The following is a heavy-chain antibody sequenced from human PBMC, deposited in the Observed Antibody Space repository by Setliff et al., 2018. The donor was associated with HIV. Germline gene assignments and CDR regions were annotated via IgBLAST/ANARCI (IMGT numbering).Heavy chain of an antibody. CDR1: GFTVSTYY. CDR2: IYSGGST. J-gene: IGHJ3*02. CDR3: AKGRYGGYDWGTLDI. D-gene: IGHD5-12*01. V-gene: IGHV3-53*01. Sequence: SGGSLRLSCAASGFTVSTYYMSWVRQAPGKGLEWVSTIYSGGSTYHADSVKGRFTLSRDTSKNTLYLQMNSLRVEDTAVYYCAKGRYGGYDWGTLDIWGQGTMVTVSS.